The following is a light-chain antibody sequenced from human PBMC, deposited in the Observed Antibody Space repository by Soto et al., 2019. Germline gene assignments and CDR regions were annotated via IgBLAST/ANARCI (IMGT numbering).Light chain of an antibody. V-gene: IGKV3-15*01. J-gene: IGKJ1*01. Sequence: EIVMTQSPGTLSLSPGERATLSCRASQTVRNNYLAWYQQKPGQAPRLLISGASTRATGIPARFSGSGSGTEFTLTISSLQSEDFAVYYCQQYNNWPRTFGQGTKVDIK. CDR3: QQYNNWPRT. CDR2: GAS. CDR1: QTVRNN.